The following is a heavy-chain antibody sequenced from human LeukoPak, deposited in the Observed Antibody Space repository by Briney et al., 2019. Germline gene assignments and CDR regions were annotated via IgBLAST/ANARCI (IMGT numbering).Heavy chain of an antibody. J-gene: IGHJ4*02. CDR3: ARYYYDSSGYYVLDY. D-gene: IGHD3-22*01. Sequence: PSETLSLTCTVSGGSISSYYWSWIRQPPGKGLEWIGYIYYSGSTNYNPSLKSRVTISVDTSKNQFSLKLSSVTAADTVVYYCARYYYDSSGYYVLDYWGQGTLVTVSS. CDR1: GGSISSYY. V-gene: IGHV4-59*01. CDR2: IYYSGST.